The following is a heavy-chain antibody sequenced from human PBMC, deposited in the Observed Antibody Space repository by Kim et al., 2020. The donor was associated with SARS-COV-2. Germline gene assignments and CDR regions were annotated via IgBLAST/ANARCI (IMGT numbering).Heavy chain of an antibody. J-gene: IGHJ3*02. CDR2: IDPSDSYT. Sequence: GESLKISCKGSGYSFTSYWISWVRQMPGKGLEWMGRIDPSDSYTNYSPSFQGHVTISADKSISTAYLQWSSLKASDTAMYYCARRLDYDSSGYPFDAFDIWGQGTMVTVSS. CDR1: GYSFTSYW. V-gene: IGHV5-10-1*01. D-gene: IGHD3-22*01. CDR3: ARRLDYDSSGYPFDAFDI.